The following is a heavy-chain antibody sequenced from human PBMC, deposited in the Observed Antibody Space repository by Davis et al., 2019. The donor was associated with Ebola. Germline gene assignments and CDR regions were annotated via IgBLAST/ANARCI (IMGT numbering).Heavy chain of an antibody. CDR2: INPNSGGT. CDR3: AREEGYYYYGMDV. Sequence: AASVKVSCKASGYTFTSYGISWVRQAPGQGLEWMGWINPNSGGTNYAQKFQGWVTMTRDTSISTAYMELSRLRSEDTAVYYCAREEGYYYYGMDVWGQGTTVTVSS. J-gene: IGHJ6*02. CDR1: GYTFTSYG. V-gene: IGHV1-2*04.